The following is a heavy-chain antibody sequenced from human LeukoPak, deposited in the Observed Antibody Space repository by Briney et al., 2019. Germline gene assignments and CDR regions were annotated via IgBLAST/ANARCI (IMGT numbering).Heavy chain of an antibody. CDR2: INTSGNS. Sequence: SETLSLTCTVSGGSISGDYWSWIRRPAGKGLEWIGRINTSGNSNYNPSLKSRVTMSVDTSKNQFSLKLSSVTAADTAVYYCARGWGYMDVWGKGTTVTVSS. CDR3: ARGWGYMDV. V-gene: IGHV4-4*07. J-gene: IGHJ6*03. CDR1: GGSISGDY. D-gene: IGHD1-26*01.